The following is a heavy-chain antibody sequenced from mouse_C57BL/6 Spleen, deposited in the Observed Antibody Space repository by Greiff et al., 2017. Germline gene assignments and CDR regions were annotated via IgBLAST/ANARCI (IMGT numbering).Heavy chain of an antibody. V-gene: IGHV1-26*01. D-gene: IGHD2-1*01. CDR1: GYTFTDYY. J-gene: IGHJ2*01. CDR3: ARTLYYGNPFDY. Sequence: VQLQQSGPELVKPGASVKISCKASGYTFTDYYMNWVKQSHGESLEWIGDINPNNGGTSYNQKFKGKATLTVDKSSSTAYMELRSLTSEDSAVYYCARTLYYGNPFDYWGQGTTLTVSS. CDR2: INPNNGGT.